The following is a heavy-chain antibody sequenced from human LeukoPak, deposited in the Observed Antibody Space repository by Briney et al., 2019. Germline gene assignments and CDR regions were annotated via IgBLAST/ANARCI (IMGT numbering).Heavy chain of an antibody. CDR2: ISSSSSYI. J-gene: IGHJ6*02. CDR1: GFTFSSYS. CDR3: ARDGSYYDFWSGYGMDF. Sequence: GGSLRLSCAASGFTFSSYSMNWVRQAPGKGLEWVSSISSSSSYIYYAGSVKGRFTISRDNAKNSLYLQMNSLRAEDTAVYYCARDGSYYDFWSGYGMDFWGQGTTVTVSS. D-gene: IGHD3-3*01. V-gene: IGHV3-21*01.